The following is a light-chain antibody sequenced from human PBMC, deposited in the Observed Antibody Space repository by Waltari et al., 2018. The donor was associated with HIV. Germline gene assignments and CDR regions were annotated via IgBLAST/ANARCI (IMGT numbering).Light chain of an antibody. CDR3: SSYTSSSTVI. CDR2: EVS. Sequence: QSALTQPASVSGSPGQSITISCTGTSSDIGGYNYVSWYQQHPGKAPKPMIYEVSTRPSGVSNRCSGSKSGNTASLTISGLQAEDEADYYCSSYTSSSTVIFGGGTKLAVL. J-gene: IGLJ2*01. V-gene: IGLV2-14*01. CDR1: SSDIGGYNY.